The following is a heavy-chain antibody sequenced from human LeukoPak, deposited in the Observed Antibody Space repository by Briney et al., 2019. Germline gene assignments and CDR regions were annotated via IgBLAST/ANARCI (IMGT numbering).Heavy chain of an antibody. J-gene: IGHJ4*02. CDR3: ARHVVSYGYTRNSNYFDY. CDR2: IYHSGST. Sequence: SETLSLTCAVSGYSISSGYYCGWIRQPPGKGLEGFGSIYHSGSTYYNPSLKSRVTISVDTSKNKFSLKLSSVTDADTAVYYCARHVVSYGYTRNSNYFDYWGQGTLVTVSS. D-gene: IGHD5-18*01. CDR1: GYSISSGYY. V-gene: IGHV4-38-2*01.